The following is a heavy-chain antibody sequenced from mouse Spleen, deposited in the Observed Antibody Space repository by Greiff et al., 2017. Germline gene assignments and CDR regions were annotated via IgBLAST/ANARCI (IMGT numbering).Heavy chain of an antibody. V-gene: IGHV2-6*01. CDR1: GFSLTSYG. J-gene: IGHJ3*01. Sequence: VQLQQSGPGLVAPSQSLSITCTVSGFSLTSYGVDWVRQSPGKGLEWLGVIWGGGSTNYNSALKSRLSISKDNSKSQVFLKMNSLQTDDTAMYYCASAPYYYDGPRGFAYWGQGTLVTVSA. CDR3: ASAPYYYDGPRGFAY. D-gene: IGHD1-1*01. CDR2: IWGGGST.